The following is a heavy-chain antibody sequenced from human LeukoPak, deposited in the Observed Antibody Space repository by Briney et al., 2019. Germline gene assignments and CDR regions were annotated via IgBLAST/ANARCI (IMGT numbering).Heavy chain of an antibody. CDR2: INPNSGGT. CDR3: ARGELVVVPSGAFDT. J-gene: IGHJ3*02. CDR1: GYTFTGYY. Sequence: ASVKVSCKASGYTFTGYYMHWVRQAPGQGLEWMGWINPNSGGTNYAQKFQGRVTMTRDTSISTAYMEVSRLRSDDTGVYYCARGELVVVPSGAFDTWGQGTMVTVSS. D-gene: IGHD2-2*01. V-gene: IGHV1-2*02.